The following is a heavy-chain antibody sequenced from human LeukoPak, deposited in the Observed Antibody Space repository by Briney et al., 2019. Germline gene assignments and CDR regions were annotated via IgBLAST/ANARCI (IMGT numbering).Heavy chain of an antibody. CDR3: ARSPCGGDCYSDY. Sequence: GGSLRLSCAASGFTFSSYAMSWVRQAPGKGLEWVSAISGSGGRTYYADSVKGRFTISSDNSKNTLYLQMNSLRAEDTAVYYCARSPCGGDCYSDYWGQGTLVTVPS. CDR2: ISGSGGRT. CDR1: GFTFSSYA. J-gene: IGHJ4*02. D-gene: IGHD2-21*02. V-gene: IGHV3-23*01.